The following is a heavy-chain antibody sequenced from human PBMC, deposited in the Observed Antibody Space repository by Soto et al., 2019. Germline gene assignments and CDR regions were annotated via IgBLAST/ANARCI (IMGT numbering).Heavy chain of an antibody. D-gene: IGHD2-2*02. Sequence: QVQLVESGGGVVQPGRSLRLSCAASGFSVNTHVIHWIRQAPGKGLEWVAVLWYDGSREYYADSVKGRFTISRDNSKNIMYLQMDNLRVEDTAVYYCARVPRFDTWDFDYWGQGTLATVSS. CDR1: GFSVNTHV. CDR2: LWYDGSRE. CDR3: ARVPRFDTWDFDY. V-gene: IGHV3-33*01. J-gene: IGHJ4*02.